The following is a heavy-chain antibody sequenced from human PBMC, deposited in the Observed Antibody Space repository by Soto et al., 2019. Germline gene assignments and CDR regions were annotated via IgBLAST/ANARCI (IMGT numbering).Heavy chain of an antibody. V-gene: IGHV4-4*07. Sequence: SETLSLTCTVSGGSISSYYWSWIRQPAGKGLEWIGRIYTSGSTNYNPSLKSRVTMSVDTSKNQFSLKLSSVTAADTAVYYCARDKDFIAAAGIYYYYGMDVWGQGTTVTVSS. D-gene: IGHD6-13*01. J-gene: IGHJ6*02. CDR1: GGSISSYY. CDR2: IYTSGST. CDR3: ARDKDFIAAAGIYYYYGMDV.